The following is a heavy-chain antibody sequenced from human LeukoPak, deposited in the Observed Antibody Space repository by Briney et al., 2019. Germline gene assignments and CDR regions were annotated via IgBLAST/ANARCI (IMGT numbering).Heavy chain of an antibody. CDR1: GGSISSYY. CDR2: IYYSGST. Sequence: SETLSLTCTVSGGSISSYYWSWIRQPPGKGLEWIGYIYYSGSTNYNPSLKSRVTISVDTSKNQFSLKLSSVTAADTAVYYCARVADYYDSSGYYYPRSAFDIWGQGAMVTVSS. D-gene: IGHD3-22*01. J-gene: IGHJ3*02. CDR3: ARVADYYDSSGYYYPRSAFDI. V-gene: IGHV4-59*01.